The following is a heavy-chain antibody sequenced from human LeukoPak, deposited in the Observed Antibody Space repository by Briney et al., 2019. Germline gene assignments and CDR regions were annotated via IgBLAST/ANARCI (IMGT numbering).Heavy chain of an antibody. CDR2: ISYDGSNK. V-gene: IGHV3-30*03. Sequence: GGSLRLSCAASGFTFSSYGMHWVRQAPGKGLEWVAVISYDGSNKYYADSVKGRFTISRDTAKNTLYLQMNSLRVEDTAVYYCARFVVVTAGDYWGQGTLVTVSS. CDR3: ARFVVVTAGDY. J-gene: IGHJ4*01. D-gene: IGHD2-21*02. CDR1: GFTFSSYG.